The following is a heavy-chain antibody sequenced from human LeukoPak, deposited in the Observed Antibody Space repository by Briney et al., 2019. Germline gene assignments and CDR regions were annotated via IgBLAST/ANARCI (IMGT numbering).Heavy chain of an antibody. J-gene: IGHJ4*02. CDR3: ARDRVFYGAKYYFDY. Sequence: GPVKVSCKASGYTFTSYGISWVRQAPGQGLERMGWISAYNGNTNYAQKLQGRVTMTTGTSTSTAYMELRSLRSDDTAVYYCARDRVFYGAKYYFDYWGQGTLVTVSS. V-gene: IGHV1-18*01. CDR1: GYTFTSYG. D-gene: IGHD4-17*01. CDR2: ISAYNGNT.